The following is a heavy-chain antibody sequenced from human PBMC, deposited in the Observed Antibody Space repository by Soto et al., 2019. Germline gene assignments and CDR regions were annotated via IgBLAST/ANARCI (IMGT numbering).Heavy chain of an antibody. CDR1: GGSISSGGYY. CDR2: IYYSGST. V-gene: IGHV4-31*03. J-gene: IGHJ3*02. Sequence: SETLSLTCTVSGGSISSGGYYWSWIRQHPGKGLEWIGYIYYSGSTYYNPSLKSRVTISVDTSKNQFSLKLSSVTAADTAVYYCARFIRRLVVNLPGIDAFDIWGQGTMVPVSS. CDR3: ARFIRRLVVNLPGIDAFDI. D-gene: IGHD3-22*01.